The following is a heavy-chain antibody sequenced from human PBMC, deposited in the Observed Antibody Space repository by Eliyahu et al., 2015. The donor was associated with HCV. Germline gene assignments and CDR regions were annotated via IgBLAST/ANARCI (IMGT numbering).Heavy chain of an antibody. CDR2: INSDGXST. D-gene: IGHD1-1*01. CDR1: GFTFSSXW. J-gene: IGHJ6*02. Sequence: EXQLVESGXGLVQPGGSLXLSCAASGFTFSSXWMHWVRQAPGKGLVWVSRINSDGXSTSYADSVKGRFTISRDNAKNTLYLQMNSLRAEDTAVYYCARVRXDTSWRVDGMDVWGQGTTVTVSS. V-gene: IGHV3-74*01. CDR3: ARVRXDTSWRVDGMDV.